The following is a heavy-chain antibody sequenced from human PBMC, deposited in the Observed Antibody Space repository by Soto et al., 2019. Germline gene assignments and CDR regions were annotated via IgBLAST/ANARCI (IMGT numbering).Heavy chain of an antibody. CDR3: ARLEMATILDYYYGMDV. CDR1: GYSFTSYW. V-gene: IGHV5-51*01. CDR2: IYPGDSDT. Sequence: GESLKISCKASGYSFTSYWIGWVRQMPGKGLEWMGIIYPGDSDTKYSPSFQGQVTISADKSISTAYLQWSSLKASDTAMYYCARLEMATILDYYYGMDVWGQGTTVTVSS. J-gene: IGHJ6*02. D-gene: IGHD5-12*01.